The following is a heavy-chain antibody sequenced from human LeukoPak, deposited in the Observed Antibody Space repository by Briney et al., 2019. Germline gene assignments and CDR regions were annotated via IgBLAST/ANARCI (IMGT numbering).Heavy chain of an antibody. Sequence: ASVKVSCKASGYTFTGYYMHWVRQAPGQGLEWMGWINPNSGGTNYAQKFQGRVTMTRDTSISTAYMELSRLRSDDTAVYYCAREDIAARPFDYWGQGTLVTVSS. CDR2: INPNSGGT. CDR3: AREDIAARPFDY. D-gene: IGHD6-6*01. J-gene: IGHJ4*02. CDR1: GYTFTGYY. V-gene: IGHV1-2*02.